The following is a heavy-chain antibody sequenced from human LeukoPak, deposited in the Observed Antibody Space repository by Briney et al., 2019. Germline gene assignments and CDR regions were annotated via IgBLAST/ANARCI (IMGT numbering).Heavy chain of an antibody. D-gene: IGHD5-24*01. Sequence: SVKVSCKASGGTFSSYAISWVRQAPGQGLEWMGGIIPIFGTANYAQKFQGRVTITTDESTSTAYMELSSLRSEDTAVYYCAGRDGYFDAFDIRGQGTMVTVSS. J-gene: IGHJ3*02. CDR2: IIPIFGTA. CDR3: AGRDGYFDAFDI. CDR1: GGTFSSYA. V-gene: IGHV1-69*05.